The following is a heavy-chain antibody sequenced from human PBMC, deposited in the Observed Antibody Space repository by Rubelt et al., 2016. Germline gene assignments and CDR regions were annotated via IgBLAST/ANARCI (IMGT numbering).Heavy chain of an antibody. CDR3: ARAVTAESRGYDYYYGMDV. V-gene: IGHV4-34*01. J-gene: IGHJ6*02. D-gene: IGHD2-21*02. CDR1: GGSFSGYY. CDR2: INHSGST. Sequence: QVQLQESGPGLVKPSETLSLTCAVYGGSFSGYYLSWIRQPPGKGLEWIGEINHSGSTNYNPSLKSRVTISVDTSKNQFSLRRKSGTAADTAVYYCARAVTAESRGYDYYYGMDVWGQGTTITISS.